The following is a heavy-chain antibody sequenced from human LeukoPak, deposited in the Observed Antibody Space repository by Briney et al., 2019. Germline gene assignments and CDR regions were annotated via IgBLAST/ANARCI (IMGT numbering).Heavy chain of an antibody. CDR2: IYYSGST. CDR1: GGSISSSSYY. Sequence: PSETLSLTCTVSGGSISSSSYYWGWIRQPPGKGLEWIGSIYYSGSTYYNPSLKSRVTISVDTSKNQFSLKLSSVTAADTAVYYCARVEGAYFQHWGQGTLVTVSS. V-gene: IGHV4-39*07. D-gene: IGHD3-16*01. CDR3: ARVEGAYFQH. J-gene: IGHJ1*01.